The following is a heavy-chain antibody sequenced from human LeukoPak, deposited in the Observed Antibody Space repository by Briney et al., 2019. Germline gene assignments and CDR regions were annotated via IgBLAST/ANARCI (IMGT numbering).Heavy chain of an antibody. D-gene: IGHD4-17*01. CDR1: GYTFTNYD. J-gene: IGHJ3*02. Sequence: ASVKVSCKASGYTFTNYDINWVRQATGQGLEWMGWINPNSGGTNYAQKFQGRVTMTRDTSISTAYMELSRLRSDDTAVYYCARPTGDYVDSYAFDIWGQGTMVTVSS. V-gene: IGHV1-2*02. CDR2: INPNSGGT. CDR3: ARPTGDYVDSYAFDI.